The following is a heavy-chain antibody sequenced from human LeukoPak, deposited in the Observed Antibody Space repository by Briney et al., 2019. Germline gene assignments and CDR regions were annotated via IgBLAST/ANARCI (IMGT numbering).Heavy chain of an antibody. CDR1: GYTFTSYG. CDR2: ISAYNGNT. D-gene: IGHD6-13*01. Sequence: GASVKVSCKASGYTFTSYGISWVRQAPGQGLEWMGWISAYNGNTNYAQKLQGRVTMTTDTSTSTAYMELRSLRSDDTAVYYCARDTSSSWYGSEYFQHWGQGTLVTVSS. V-gene: IGHV1-18*01. J-gene: IGHJ1*01. CDR3: ARDTSSSWYGSEYFQH.